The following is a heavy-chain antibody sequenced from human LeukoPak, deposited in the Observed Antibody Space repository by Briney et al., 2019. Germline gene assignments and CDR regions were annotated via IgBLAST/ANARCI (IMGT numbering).Heavy chain of an antibody. V-gene: IGHV3-30*18. D-gene: IGHD2-2*01. J-gene: IGHJ6*02. CDR3: AKDLAQPNLNYNYYGMHV. CDR1: GITFSRSG. CDR2: ISYDGRNM. Sequence: GGSLRLSCAAFGITFSRSGFHWVRQAPGKGLEWVAAISYDGRNMNYADSVKGRFTISRDNAKNTLILQMNSLRAEDTAVYFCAKDLAQPNLNYNYYGMHVWGQGTTVTVSS.